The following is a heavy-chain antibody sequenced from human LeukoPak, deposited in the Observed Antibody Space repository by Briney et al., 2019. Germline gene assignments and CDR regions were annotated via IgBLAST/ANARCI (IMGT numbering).Heavy chain of an antibody. CDR2: ISYDGSNK. V-gene: IGHV3-30*04. Sequence: GGSLRLSCAASGFTFSSYDMHWVREAPGKGLEWVAVISYDGSNKYYADSVKGRFTISRDNSKNTLYLQMNSLRAEDTAVYYCARRAAAGTGLDYYYYGMDVWGKGTTVTVSS. D-gene: IGHD6-13*01. CDR1: GFTFSSYD. CDR3: ARRAAAGTGLDYYYYGMDV. J-gene: IGHJ6*04.